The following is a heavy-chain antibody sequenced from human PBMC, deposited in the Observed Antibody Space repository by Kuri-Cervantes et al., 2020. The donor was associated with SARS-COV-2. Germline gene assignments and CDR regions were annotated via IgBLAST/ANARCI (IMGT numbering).Heavy chain of an antibody. D-gene: IGHD6-19*01. J-gene: IGHJ4*02. CDR3: ARDPEYSSGWYERGYYFDY. CDR1: GFTFSSYA. V-gene: IGHV3-30-3*01. Sequence: GESLKISCAASGFTFSSYAMHWVRQAPGKGLEWVAVISYDVSNKYYADSVKGRFTISRDNSKNTLYLQMNSLRAEDTAVYYCARDPEYSSGWYERGYYFDYWGQGTLVTVSS. CDR2: ISYDVSNK.